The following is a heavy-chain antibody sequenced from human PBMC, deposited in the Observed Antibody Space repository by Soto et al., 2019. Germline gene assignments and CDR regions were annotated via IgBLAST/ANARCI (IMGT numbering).Heavy chain of an antibody. J-gene: IGHJ4*02. Sequence: QITLKESGPTLVKPTQTLTLTCTFSGFSLSTSGVGVGWIRQPPGKALEWLALIYWDDDKRYSPSLKSRLTITKDTSKNQVVLTMTIMDPVDTATYYCAHRLEWLRHFDYWGQGTLVTVSS. CDR2: IYWDDDK. V-gene: IGHV2-5*02. CDR1: GFSLSTSGVG. D-gene: IGHD5-12*01. CDR3: AHRLEWLRHFDY.